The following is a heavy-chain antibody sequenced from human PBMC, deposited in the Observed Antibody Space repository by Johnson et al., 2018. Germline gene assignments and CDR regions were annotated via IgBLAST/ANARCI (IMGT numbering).Heavy chain of an antibody. Sequence: VQLVQSGGGLVQPGGSLRLSCAASGINFGNYWMNWVRQAPGKGLEWVANIKEDGSEKYYVDSVKGRFTISRANAKNSLYLQMNRLRAEDTAVYYCAREPLTIFWHHMDVWGKGTTVTVSS. D-gene: IGHD3-9*01. CDR1: GINFGNYW. CDR3: AREPLTIFWHHMDV. J-gene: IGHJ6*03. CDR2: IKEDGSEK. V-gene: IGHV3-7*01.